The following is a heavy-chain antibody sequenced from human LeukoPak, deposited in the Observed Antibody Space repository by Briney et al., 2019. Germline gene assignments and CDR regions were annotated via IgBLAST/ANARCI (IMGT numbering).Heavy chain of an antibody. Sequence: GGSLRLSCAASGFIFSNYEMNWVRQAPGKGLEWVSYISRRGNTIYYADSVKGRFTISRDNAKNSLFLQMNSLRDEDTAVYYCARDHDWAFDYWGQGALVTVSS. CDR3: ARDHDWAFDY. J-gene: IGHJ4*02. V-gene: IGHV3-48*03. CDR1: GFIFSNYE. D-gene: IGHD3-9*01. CDR2: ISRRGNTI.